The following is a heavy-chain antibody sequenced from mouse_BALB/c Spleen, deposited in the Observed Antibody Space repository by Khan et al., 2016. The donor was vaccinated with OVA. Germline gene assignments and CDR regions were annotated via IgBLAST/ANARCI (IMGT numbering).Heavy chain of an antibody. CDR1: GYTFTDYN. J-gene: IGHJ3*01. CDR2: IFPNNGGT. Sequence: EVKLEESGPELVKPGASVKISCKASGYTFTDYNMDWVKQSHGESLEWIGYIFPNNGGTGYNQKFKTKATLTVDNSSSTAYMELRSLTSEDSAVCYCARSGCGSFAYWGQGTLVTVSA. V-gene: IGHV1S29*02. CDR3: ARSGCGSFAY. D-gene: IGHD1-2*01.